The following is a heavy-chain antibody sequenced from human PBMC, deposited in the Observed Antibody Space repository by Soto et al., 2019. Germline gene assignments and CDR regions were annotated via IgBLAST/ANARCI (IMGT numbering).Heavy chain of an antibody. CDR3: AKDFLHPYNWNPTGSLDYYYMDV. CDR2: ISGGGGST. J-gene: IGHJ6*03. CDR1: GFTFSSYA. V-gene: IGHV3-23*01. D-gene: IGHD1-20*01. Sequence: EVQLLESGGGLVQPGGSLRVSCTASGFTFSSYAMSWVRQAAGKGLEWVSAISGGGGSTYYADSLKGRFTISRDNSKNTLYLQMNSLRAEDTAVYYCAKDFLHPYNWNPTGSLDYYYMDVWGKGTTVTVSS.